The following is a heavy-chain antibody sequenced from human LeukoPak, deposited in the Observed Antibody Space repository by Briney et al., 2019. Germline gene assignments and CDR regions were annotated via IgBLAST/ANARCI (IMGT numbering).Heavy chain of an antibody. CDR2: INTNTGNP. Sequence: GASVKVSCKASGYTFSGYYMHWVRQAPGQGLEWMGWINTNTGNPTYAQGFTGRFVFSLDTSVSTAYLQISSLKAEDTAVYYCARDLGDSSGYYYLYYFDYWGQGTLVTVSS. J-gene: IGHJ4*02. CDR1: GYTFSGYY. V-gene: IGHV7-4-1*02. CDR3: ARDLGDSSGYYYLYYFDY. D-gene: IGHD3-22*01.